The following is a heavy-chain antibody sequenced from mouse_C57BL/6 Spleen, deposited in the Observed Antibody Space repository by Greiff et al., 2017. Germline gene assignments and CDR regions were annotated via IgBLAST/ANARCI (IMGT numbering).Heavy chain of an antibody. D-gene: IGHD2-1*01. V-gene: IGHV5-4*03. CDR2: ISDGGSYT. Sequence: EVKLVESGGGLVKPGGSLKLSCAASGFTFSSYAMSWVRQTPEKRLEWVATISDGGSYTYYPDNVKGRFTISRDNAKNNLYLQMSHLKSEDTAMYYCARRGNYDYFDDWGQGTTLTVSS. CDR1: GFTFSSYA. J-gene: IGHJ2*01. CDR3: ARRGNYDYFDD.